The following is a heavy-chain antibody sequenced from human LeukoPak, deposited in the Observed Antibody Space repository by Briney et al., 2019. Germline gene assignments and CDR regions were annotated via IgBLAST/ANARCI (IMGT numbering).Heavy chain of an antibody. V-gene: IGHV3-30*18. Sequence: GGSLRLSCAASGFTFSSYGMHWVRQAPGKGLEWVAVISYDGSNKYYADSVKGRFTISRDNSKNTLYLQMNSLRAEDTAVYYCAKDQRLFGVVTYCDYWGQGSLVIVSS. J-gene: IGHJ4*02. D-gene: IGHD3-3*01. CDR1: GFTFSSYG. CDR2: ISYDGSNK. CDR3: AKDQRLFGVVTYCDY.